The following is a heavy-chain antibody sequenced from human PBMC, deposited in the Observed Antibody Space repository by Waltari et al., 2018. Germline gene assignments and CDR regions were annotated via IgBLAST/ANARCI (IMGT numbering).Heavy chain of an antibody. J-gene: IGHJ4*02. V-gene: IGHV3-48*03. CDR3: ARGHVLLWFGELSYFDY. CDR2: ISSSGSTI. D-gene: IGHD3-10*01. Sequence: EVQLVESGGGLVQPGGSLRLSCAASGFTFSSYEMNWVRQAPGQGLEWVSYISSSGSTIYYADSVKGRFTISRDNAKNSLYLQMNSLRAEDTAVYYCARGHVLLWFGELSYFDYWGQGTLVTVSS. CDR1: GFTFSSYE.